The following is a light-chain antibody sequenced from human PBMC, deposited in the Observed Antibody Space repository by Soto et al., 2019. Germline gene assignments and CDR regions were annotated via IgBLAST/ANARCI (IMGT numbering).Light chain of an antibody. CDR2: GAS. V-gene: IGKV3-11*01. J-gene: IGKJ4*01. Sequence: EIVMTQSPATLSVSPGERASLSFRASQSVSSNLAWYQQKPGQAPRLLIYGASNRATGTPARFSGSGSGTDFTLTISSLEPEDSAVYYCQQRSNGLTFGGGTKVDI. CDR3: QQRSNGLT. CDR1: QSVSSN.